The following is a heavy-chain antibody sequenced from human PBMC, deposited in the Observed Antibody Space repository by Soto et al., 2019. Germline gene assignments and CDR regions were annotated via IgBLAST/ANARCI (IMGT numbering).Heavy chain of an antibody. Sequence: GGSLRLSCAPSGSTFSNAWMNWVRQAPGKGLEWVGRIKSKTDGGTTDYAAPVKGRFTISRDDSKNTLYLQMNSLKTEDTAVYYCTTEAYSYGSADFDYWGQGTLVTVSS. V-gene: IGHV3-15*07. J-gene: IGHJ4*02. CDR2: IKSKTDGGTT. D-gene: IGHD5-18*01. CDR3: TTEAYSYGSADFDY. CDR1: GSTFSNAW.